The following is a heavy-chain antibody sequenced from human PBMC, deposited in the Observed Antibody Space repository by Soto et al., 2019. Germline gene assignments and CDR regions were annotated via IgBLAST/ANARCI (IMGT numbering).Heavy chain of an antibody. CDR3: ARWSTDYYDSSGYYYVRTCYFDY. D-gene: IGHD3-22*01. J-gene: IGHJ4*02. V-gene: IGHV1-69*13. CDR2: IIPIFGTA. Sequence: SVKVSCKASGGTFSSYAISWVRQAPGEGLEWMGGIIPIFGTANYAQKFQGRVTITADESTSTAYMELSSLRSEDTAVYYCARWSTDYYDSSGYYYVRTCYFDYWGQGTLVTRLL. CDR1: GGTFSSYA.